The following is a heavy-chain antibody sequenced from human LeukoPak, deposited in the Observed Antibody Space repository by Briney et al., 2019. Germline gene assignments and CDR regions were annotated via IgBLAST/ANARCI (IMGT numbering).Heavy chain of an antibody. J-gene: IGHJ4*02. CDR2: INPNSGGT. CDR3: AREITGYKVLYD. CDR1: GYTFTGYY. V-gene: IGHV1-2*02. Sequence: GASVKVSCKASGYTFTGYYMHWVRQAPGQGLEWMGWINPNSGGTNYAQKFQGRVSMTSDTSTNTVYMELSSLRSDDTSVYYCAREITGYKVLYDWGQGTLVTVSS. D-gene: IGHD5-24*01.